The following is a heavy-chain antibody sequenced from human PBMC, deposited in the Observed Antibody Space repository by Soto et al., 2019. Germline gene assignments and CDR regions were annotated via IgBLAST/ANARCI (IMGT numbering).Heavy chain of an antibody. V-gene: IGHV5-51*01. J-gene: IGHJ5*02. CDR3: ARFGGASLSHNWFDL. Sequence: LGESPKISCKGSGYTFSGWWIGWVRQIPGKGLEYMGIIYPGDSRTKTSPSLQGQVTMSADKSINTAYLQWSSLKVSDTAIYYCARFGGASLSHNWFDLWGQGTLVTVSS. D-gene: IGHD3-16*01. CDR1: GYTFSGWW. CDR2: IYPGDSRT.